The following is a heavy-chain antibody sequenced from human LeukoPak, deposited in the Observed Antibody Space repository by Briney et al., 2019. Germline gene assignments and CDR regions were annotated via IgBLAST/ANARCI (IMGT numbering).Heavy chain of an antibody. D-gene: IGHD5/OR15-5a*01. CDR2: ISSGSSYI. V-gene: IGHV3-21*01. J-gene: IGHJ4*02. CDR3: ARQKYLRGPDVEYFDY. Sequence: GGSLRLSCAASGFTFSTFAMIWVRQPPGKGLEWVSIISSGSSYIHYADSVKGRFTISRDNAKNSLYLQMNSLRAEDTAVYYCARQKYLRGPDVEYFDYWGQGTLVTVSS. CDR1: GFTFSTFA.